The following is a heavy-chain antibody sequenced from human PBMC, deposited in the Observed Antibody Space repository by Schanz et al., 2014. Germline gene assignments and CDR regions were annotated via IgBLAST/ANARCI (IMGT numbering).Heavy chain of an antibody. Sequence: QAQVVESGGGVVQPGRSLRLSCAASGFTFNFYGIHWVRQAPGKGLEWVTVISYDGSNKYYADSVKGRFTISRDNSKNTMYLQMNSLRADDTAVYYCARDHQWLARYYMDVWGKGSTVTVSS. CDR2: ISYDGSNK. V-gene: IGHV3-30*03. CDR3: ARDHQWLARYYMDV. D-gene: IGHD6-19*01. CDR1: GFTFNFYG. J-gene: IGHJ6*03.